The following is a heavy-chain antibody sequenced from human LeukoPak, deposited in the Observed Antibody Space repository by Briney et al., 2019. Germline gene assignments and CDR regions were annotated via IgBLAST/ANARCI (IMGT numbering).Heavy chain of an antibody. Sequence: SVKVSXKASGGTFSSYAISWVRQAPGQGLEWMGGIIPIFGTANYAQKFQGRVTITADESTSTAYMELSSLRSEDTAVYYCAREGYYDFWSGYYGRSWFDPWGQGTLVTVSS. D-gene: IGHD3-3*01. CDR2: IIPIFGTA. J-gene: IGHJ5*02. V-gene: IGHV1-69*13. CDR1: GGTFSSYA. CDR3: AREGYYDFWSGYYGRSWFDP.